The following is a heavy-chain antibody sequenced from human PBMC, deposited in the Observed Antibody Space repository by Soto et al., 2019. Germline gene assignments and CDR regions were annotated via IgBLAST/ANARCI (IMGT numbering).Heavy chain of an antibody. CDR2: MYYSGNT. CDR1: GGSISNQNYY. D-gene: IGHD2-15*01. V-gene: IGHV4-39*01. CDR3: ARQICSGSNCYSSDWFDP. Sequence: PSETLSLTCTVSGGSISNQNYYWGWIRQPPGKRLEWIGSMYYSGNTNCNPSLKSRVTLFVDTSKNQFSLKLNSVTAADTAVYYCARQICSGSNCYSSDWFDPWGQGTLVTVSS. J-gene: IGHJ5*02.